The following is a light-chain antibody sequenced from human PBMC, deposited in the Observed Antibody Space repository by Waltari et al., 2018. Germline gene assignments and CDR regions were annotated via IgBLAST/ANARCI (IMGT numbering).Light chain of an antibody. CDR2: WES. CDR3: QQYYTTPYT. J-gene: IGKJ2*01. Sequence: DIQLTQSPSSVSASVGDRVTITCRASQGLSNWLAWYRQNPGKAPTLLMYWESTRESGVPDRFSGSGSGTDFALTIGSLQAEDVAVYYCQQYYTTPYTFGQGTKLEIK. CDR1: QGLSNW. V-gene: IGKV1-27*01.